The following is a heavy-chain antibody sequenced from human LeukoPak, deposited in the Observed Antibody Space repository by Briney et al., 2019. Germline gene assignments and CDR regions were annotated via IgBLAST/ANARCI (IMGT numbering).Heavy chain of an antibody. D-gene: IGHD2/OR15-2a*01. V-gene: IGHV3-23*01. CDR3: AKYVSAKGPPYALDV. CDR1: EFTFSSYA. Sequence: PGGSLRLSCAASEFTFSSYAMQWVRRAPGKGLEWVSGISASGGSTWYADSVKGRFTISRDNSENTLYLQMNSLRAEDTAVYYCAKYVSAKGPPYALDVWGQGTTVTVSS. J-gene: IGHJ6*02. CDR2: ISASGGST.